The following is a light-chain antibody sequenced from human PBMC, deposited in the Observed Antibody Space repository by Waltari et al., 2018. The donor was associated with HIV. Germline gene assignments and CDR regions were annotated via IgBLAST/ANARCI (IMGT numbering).Light chain of an antibody. Sequence: SYELTQPPSVSVSPGQTASITCSGDKLGDKYGCWYQQRPGQSPVLVIYQDIKRPSGIPERFSGSNSGNTATLTISGTQPMDEADYYCQAWDSSTGVVFGGGTKLTVL. J-gene: IGLJ3*02. CDR2: QDI. CDR3: QAWDSSTGVV. V-gene: IGLV3-1*01. CDR1: KLGDKY.